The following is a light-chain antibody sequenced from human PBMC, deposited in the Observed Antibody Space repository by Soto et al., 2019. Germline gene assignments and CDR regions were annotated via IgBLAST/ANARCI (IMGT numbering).Light chain of an antibody. Sequence: IVMTQSPASLSVSPGERATLSCRASQSISGYLAWNQQKPGQAPSLLIYGASTRATGVPARFSGSGSGTEFTLTISSLQSEDFAVYYCQQYSNWPPLTFGGGTKVEIK. CDR3: QQYSNWPPLT. J-gene: IGKJ4*01. CDR1: QSISGY. V-gene: IGKV3-15*01. CDR2: GAS.